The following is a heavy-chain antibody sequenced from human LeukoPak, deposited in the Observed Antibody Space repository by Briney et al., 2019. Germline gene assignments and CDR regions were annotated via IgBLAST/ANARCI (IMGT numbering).Heavy chain of an antibody. V-gene: IGHV1-69*05. J-gene: IGHJ6*03. CDR3: GILLSEQRQYYYYYMDV. Sequence: SVKVSCKASGGTFSSYAISWVRQAPGQGLEWMGGIIPIFGTANYAQKFQGRVTITTDESTSTAYMELSSLRSEDTAVYYCGILLSEQRQYYYYYMDVWGKGTTVTVSS. CDR1: GGTFSSYA. CDR2: IIPIFGTA. D-gene: IGHD2/OR15-2a*01.